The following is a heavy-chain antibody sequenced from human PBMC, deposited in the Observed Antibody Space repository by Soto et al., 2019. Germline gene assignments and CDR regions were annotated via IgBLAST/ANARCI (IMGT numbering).Heavy chain of an antibody. J-gene: IGHJ6*03. CDR3: AKPSTNYYYYMDV. D-gene: IGHD1-1*01. V-gene: IGHV3-23*01. CDR2: ISGSGTT. CDR1: GFTFSSYA. Sequence: EVQLLESGGGLVQPGGSLRLSCAASGFTFSSYAMRWVRQAPGKGLEWVSAISGSGTTYYADFVKGRFTISRDNSENTLYLQMNSLRAEDTAVYYCAKPSTNYYYYMDVWGKGTTVTVSS.